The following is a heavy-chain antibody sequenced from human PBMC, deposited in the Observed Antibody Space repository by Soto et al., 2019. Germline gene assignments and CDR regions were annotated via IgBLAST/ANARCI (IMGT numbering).Heavy chain of an antibody. V-gene: IGHV4-4*02. CDR1: GASISSEQS. CDR2: MHHSGST. CDR3: ARSFGWYAIDQ. J-gene: IGHJ1*01. Sequence: SETLSLTCAASGASISSEQSWSWVRQPPGKGLEWIGEMHHSGSTNNNPSLKSRVTMSVDKSKNQFSLMLSSVTAADTAVYYCARSFGWYAIDQWGQGTLVTVSS. D-gene: IGHD6-19*01.